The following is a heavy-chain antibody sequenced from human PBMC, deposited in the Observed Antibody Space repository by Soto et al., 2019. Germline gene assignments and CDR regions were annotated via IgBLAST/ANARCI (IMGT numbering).Heavy chain of an antibody. CDR1: GDSISSGGYS. J-gene: IGHJ4*02. D-gene: IGHD3-22*01. V-gene: IGHV4-30-2*01. CDR2: IYHSGSA. CDR3: ARGRLLPAVNFDY. Sequence: LSLTCAVSGDSISSGGYSWSWIRQPPGKGLEWIGYIYHSGSASYNPSLKSRVTISVDGSKNHFSLQLSSVTAADTAVYYCARGRLLPAVNFDYWGRGTLVTVSS.